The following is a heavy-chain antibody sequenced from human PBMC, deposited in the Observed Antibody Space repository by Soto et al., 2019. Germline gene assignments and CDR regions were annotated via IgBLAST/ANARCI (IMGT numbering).Heavy chain of an antibody. CDR3: ASHRYSSSQLTFNY. D-gene: IGHD6-13*01. CDR2: IIPIFGTA. CDR1: GGTFSSYA. V-gene: IGHV1-69*13. Sequence: GASVKVSCKASGGTFSSYAISWVRQAPGQGLEWMGGIIPIFGTANYAQKFQGRVTITADESTSTAYMELSSLRSEDTAVYYCASHRYSSSQLTFNYWGQGTLVTVSS. J-gene: IGHJ4*02.